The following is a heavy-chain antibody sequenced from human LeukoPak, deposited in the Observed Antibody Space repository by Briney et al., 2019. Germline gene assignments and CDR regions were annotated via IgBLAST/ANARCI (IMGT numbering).Heavy chain of an antibody. D-gene: IGHD2-21*02. CDR3: VRALPAYCGGDCSAFDY. CDR2: IYHSGST. J-gene: IGHJ4*02. CDR1: GGSISSGGYS. V-gene: IGHV4-30-2*01. Sequence: SETLSLTCAVSGGSISSGGYSWSWIRQPPGKGLEWIGYIYHSGSTYYNPSLKSRVTISVDRSKNQFSLKLSSVTAADTAVYYCVRALPAYCGGDCSAFDYWGQGTLVTVSS.